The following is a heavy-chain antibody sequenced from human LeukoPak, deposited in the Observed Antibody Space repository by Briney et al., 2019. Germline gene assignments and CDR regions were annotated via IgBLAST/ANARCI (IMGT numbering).Heavy chain of an antibody. D-gene: IGHD2/OR15-2a*01. CDR1: GFTFSSYA. V-gene: IGHV3-30-3*01. CDR2: ISYDGSNK. J-gene: IGHJ4*02. CDR3: ARVYWYGTYFDY. Sequence: GGSLRLSCAASGFTFSSYAMHWVRQAPGKGLEWVAVISYDGSNKYYADSVKGRFTISRDNAKNTLYLQMNSLRAEDTAVYYCARVYWYGTYFDYWGQGTLVTVSS.